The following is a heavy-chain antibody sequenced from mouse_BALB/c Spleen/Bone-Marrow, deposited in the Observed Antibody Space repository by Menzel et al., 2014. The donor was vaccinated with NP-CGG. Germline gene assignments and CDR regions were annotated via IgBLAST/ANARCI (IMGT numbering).Heavy chain of an antibody. J-gene: IGHJ2*01. CDR3: ARPDYYDYPNY. D-gene: IGHD1-2*01. V-gene: IGHV4-1*02. CDR1: GFDFSRYW. Sequence: EVMLVESGGGLVQPGGSLKLSCAASGFDFSRYWMSWVRQAPGEGLEWIGEINPDSRTINYSPSLKDKFIISRDNAKNTLYLRLNKVRSEDTALYYCARPDYYDYPNYWGQGTTLTVSS. CDR2: INPDSRTI.